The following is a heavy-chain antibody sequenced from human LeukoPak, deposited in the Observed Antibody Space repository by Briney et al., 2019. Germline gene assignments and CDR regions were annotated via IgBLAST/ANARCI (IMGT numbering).Heavy chain of an antibody. Sequence: PSETLSLTCTVSGYSISRDYYWGWIRQSPGKGLEGIGSLYHGGITFYNPSLKGRVTMSADTSKDQFSLKLSSVTAADTAVYYCARFSYGSGSQSYYYYMDVWGKGTTVTVSS. D-gene: IGHD3-10*01. J-gene: IGHJ6*03. CDR1: GYSISRDYY. V-gene: IGHV4-38-2*02. CDR2: LYHGGIT. CDR3: ARFSYGSGSQSYYYYMDV.